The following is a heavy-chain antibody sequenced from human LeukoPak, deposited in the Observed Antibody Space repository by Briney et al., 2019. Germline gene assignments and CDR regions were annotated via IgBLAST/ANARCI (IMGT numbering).Heavy chain of an antibody. CDR2: ISSSGSTI. Sequence: GGSLRLSCAASGFTFSDYYMSWIRQAPGKGLEWASYISSSGSTIYYADSVKGRFTISRDNAKNSLYLQMNSLRAEDTAVYYCARATFHDDYYYYGMDVWGQGTTVTVSS. CDR3: ARATFHDDYYYYGMDV. CDR1: GFTFSDYY. D-gene: IGHD2/OR15-2a*01. J-gene: IGHJ6*02. V-gene: IGHV3-11*01.